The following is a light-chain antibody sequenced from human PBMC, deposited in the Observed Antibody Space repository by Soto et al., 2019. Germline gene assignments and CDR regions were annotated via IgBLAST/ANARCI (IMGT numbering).Light chain of an antibody. CDR2: GTS. V-gene: IGKV3-20*01. J-gene: IGKJ1*01. CDR3: QQYNSYSET. Sequence: VCTLSPSTPGLSLGGRANLSCRGSQSVGSSYLAWYQQKPGQAPRVLIYGTSSRATGIPDRFSGSGSGTEFTLTISSLQPDDFATYYCQQYNSYSETFGQGTKV. CDR1: QSVGSSY.